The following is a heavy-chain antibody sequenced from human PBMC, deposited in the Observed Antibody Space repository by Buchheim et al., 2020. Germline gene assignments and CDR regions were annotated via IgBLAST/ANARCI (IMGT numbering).Heavy chain of an antibody. CDR2: ISSSRTI. CDR3: ARDHERLRGHYYYYGMDV. J-gene: IGHJ6*02. D-gene: IGHD4-17*01. V-gene: IGHV3-48*01. Sequence: EVQLVESGGGLVQPGGSLRLSCAASGFTFSSYSMNWVRQAPGKGLEWVSYISSSRTIYYADCVKGRFTISRANAKNSLYLQMNSLRAEDTAVYYCARDHERLRGHYYYYGMDVWGQGTT. CDR1: GFTFSSYS.